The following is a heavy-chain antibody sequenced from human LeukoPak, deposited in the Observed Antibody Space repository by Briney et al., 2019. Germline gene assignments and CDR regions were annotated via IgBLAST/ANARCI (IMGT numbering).Heavy chain of an antibody. Sequence: PGGSLRLSCAASGFTFSSYAMSRVRQAPGKGLEWVSAISGTGGSTYYAASVKGRFAISRDNSKNTLYLQMNSLRAEDTAVYYCAKSRGLSSPFDYWGQGTLATVSS. D-gene: IGHD2-15*01. V-gene: IGHV3-23*01. J-gene: IGHJ4*02. CDR2: ISGTGGST. CDR1: GFTFSSYA. CDR3: AKSRGLSSPFDY.